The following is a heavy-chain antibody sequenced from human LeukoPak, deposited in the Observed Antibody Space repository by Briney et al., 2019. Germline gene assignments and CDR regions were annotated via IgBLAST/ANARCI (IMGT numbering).Heavy chain of an antibody. D-gene: IGHD3-22*01. J-gene: IGHJ4*02. CDR3: RLLKTMIVEY. Sequence: ASVKVSCKASGYTFTGNYMHWVRQAPGQGLEWMGWINPNSGGTNYAQKFQGRVTMTRDTSISTAYMELSRLRSDDTAVYYCRLLKTMIVEYWGRGTLVTVSS. CDR1: GYTFTGNY. V-gene: IGHV1-2*02. CDR2: INPNSGGT.